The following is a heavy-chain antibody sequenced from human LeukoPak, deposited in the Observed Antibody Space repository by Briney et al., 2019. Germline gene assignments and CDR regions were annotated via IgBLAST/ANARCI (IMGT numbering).Heavy chain of an antibody. Sequence: GGSLRLSCAASEFIFSTYSMNWVRQAPGKGLEWVSSISSSSSYIYYADSVKGRFTISRDNAKNSLYLQMNSLRAEDTAVYYCARSLYSSSWFGPYYFDYWGQGTLVTVSS. CDR2: ISSSSSYI. CDR3: ARSLYSSSWFGPYYFDY. D-gene: IGHD6-13*01. J-gene: IGHJ4*02. CDR1: EFIFSTYS. V-gene: IGHV3-21*01.